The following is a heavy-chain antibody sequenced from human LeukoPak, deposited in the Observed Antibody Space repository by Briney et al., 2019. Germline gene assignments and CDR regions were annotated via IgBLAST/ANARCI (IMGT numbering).Heavy chain of an antibody. Sequence: SVTVSCKASGGTFSSYAISWVRQAPGQGLEWMGRIIPILGIANYAQKFQGRVTITADKSTSTAYMELSSLRSEDTAVYYCASVGCSSTSCPWGYFDYWGQGTLVTVSS. V-gene: IGHV1-69*04. CDR2: IIPILGIA. CDR3: ASVGCSSTSCPWGYFDY. J-gene: IGHJ4*02. CDR1: GGTFSSYA. D-gene: IGHD2-2*01.